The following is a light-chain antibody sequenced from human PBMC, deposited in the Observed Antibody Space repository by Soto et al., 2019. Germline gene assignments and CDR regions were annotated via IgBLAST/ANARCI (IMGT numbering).Light chain of an antibody. CDR3: QHYKSYPWT. J-gene: IGKJ1*01. CDR2: KAS. V-gene: IGKV1-5*03. Sequence: DIQMTQSPSTMSASVGYRVTITCRASQSIDSWLAWYQQKPGKDPKFLMYKASNLESGVPSRFSGSGSETEFTLTISSLQPDDFAIYYCQHYKSYPWTFGQGTTVDIK. CDR1: QSIDSW.